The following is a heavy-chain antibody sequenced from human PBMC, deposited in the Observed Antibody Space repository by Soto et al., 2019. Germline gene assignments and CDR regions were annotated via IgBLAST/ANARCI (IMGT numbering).Heavy chain of an antibody. J-gene: IGHJ4*02. CDR3: ARVSTTIRGVTMLPARFDS. D-gene: IGHD3-10*01. CDR2: IYYSGTT. CDR1: GGSISSGDCY. V-gene: IGHV4-30-4*01. Sequence: QVQLQESGPGLVKPSQTLSLTCTVAGGSISSGDCYWSWIRQTPGKGLEWIGYIYYSGTTYYNPSLKRRVTISVDTSKSQFSLKVRSVSAADTAVYYCARVSTTIRGVTMLPARFDSWGQGALVTVSS.